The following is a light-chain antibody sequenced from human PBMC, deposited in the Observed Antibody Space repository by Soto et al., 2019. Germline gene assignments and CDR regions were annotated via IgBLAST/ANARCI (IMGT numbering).Light chain of an antibody. J-gene: IGLJ2*01. Sequence: QSVLTQPPSVSGAPGQRVTISCTGTSSDIGAGSDVHWYQQFPGTAPKLLIYDNDKRPSGIPDRFSGSQSGTSATLGITGLQTGDDADYYCGTWDSSLSVGVFGGGTKVTVL. CDR2: DND. CDR1: SSDIGAGSD. V-gene: IGLV1-51*01. CDR3: GTWDSSLSVGV.